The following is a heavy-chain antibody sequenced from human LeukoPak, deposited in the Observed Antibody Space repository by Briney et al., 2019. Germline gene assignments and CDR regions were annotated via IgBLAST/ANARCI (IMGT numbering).Heavy chain of an antibody. D-gene: IGHD3-22*01. CDR3: AAGSLGNSRYYYDSSGSLDAFDI. J-gene: IGHJ3*02. CDR2: ISSSGSTI. V-gene: IGHV3-48*03. CDR1: GFTFSSYE. Sequence: GGSLRLSCAASGFTFSSYEMNWVRQAPGKGLEWVSYISSSGSTIYYADSVKGRFTISRDNAKNSLYLQMNSLRAEDTAVYYCAAGSLGNSRYYYDSSGSLDAFDIWGQGTMVTVSS.